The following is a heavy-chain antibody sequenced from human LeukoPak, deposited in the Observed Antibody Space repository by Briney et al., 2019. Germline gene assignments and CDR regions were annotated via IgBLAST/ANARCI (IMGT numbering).Heavy chain of an antibody. CDR1: GGTFSSYT. CDR2: IIPIRGIA. D-gene: IGHD3-10*01. V-gene: IGHV1-69*02. J-gene: IGHJ4*02. Sequence: GASVKVSCKASGGTFSSYTIRWVRQAPGQGLEWMGRIIPIRGIANYAQKVQGRVTITADKSTSTAYMELSSLRSEDTAVYYCATGRYGSPSWRCGDDYWGQGTLVTVSS. CDR3: ATGRYGSPSWRCGDDY.